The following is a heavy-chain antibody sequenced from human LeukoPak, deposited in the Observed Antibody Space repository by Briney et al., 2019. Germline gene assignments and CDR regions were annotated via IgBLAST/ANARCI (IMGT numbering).Heavy chain of an antibody. Sequence: ASVKVSCKASGYTFTSYGISWVRQAPGQGLEWMGWISAYNGNTNYAQKLQGRVTMTTDTSTSTAYMELRSLRSDDTAVYYCARDLIDRALESGSGDAFDIWGQGTMVTVSS. CDR1: GYTFTSYG. CDR2: ISAYNGNT. V-gene: IGHV1-18*01. D-gene: IGHD3-22*01. CDR3: ARDLIDRALESGSGDAFDI. J-gene: IGHJ3*02.